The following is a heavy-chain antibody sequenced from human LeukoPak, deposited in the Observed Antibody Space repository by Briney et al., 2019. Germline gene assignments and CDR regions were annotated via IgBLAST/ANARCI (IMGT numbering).Heavy chain of an antibody. J-gene: IGHJ4*02. CDR1: GFTFSSYS. CDR2: ISSITSFI. CDR3: AREGSGLY. Sequence: GGSLRLSCAASGFTFSSYSMSWVRQAPGKGLEWVSSISSITSFIDHGDSVKGRFTISRDNAKNSLYLQMNSLRAEDTAVYYCAREGSGLYWGQGTLVTVSS. D-gene: IGHD5-12*01. V-gene: IGHV3-21*01.